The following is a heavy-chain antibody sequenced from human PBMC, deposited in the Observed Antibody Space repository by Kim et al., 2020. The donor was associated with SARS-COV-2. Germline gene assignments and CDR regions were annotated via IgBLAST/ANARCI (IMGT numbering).Heavy chain of an antibody. CDR3: ARTRDPTAKFYF. Sequence: SETLSLTCTSSGGSISSYYWNWIRQPPGKGLEWIGYISHIGSTNYNSSLRSRVTISVDTSKNQFSLRLTSVTAADTAVYYCARTRDPTAKFYFWDQGTL. V-gene: IGHV4-59*08. CDR1: GGSISSYY. J-gene: IGHJ1*01. CDR2: ISHIGST. D-gene: IGHD3-9*01.